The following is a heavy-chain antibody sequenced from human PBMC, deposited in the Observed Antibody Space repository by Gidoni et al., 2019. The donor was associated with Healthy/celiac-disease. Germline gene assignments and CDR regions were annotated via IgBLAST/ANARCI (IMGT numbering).Heavy chain of an antibody. CDR1: GFTFSSYG. Sequence: QVQLVESGGGVVQPGRSLRLSCAASGFTFSSYGMHWVRQAPGKGLEWVAVIWYDGSNKYYADSVKGRFTISRDNSKNTLYLQMNSLRAEDTAVYYCARDEGIAVAGTDYWGQGTLVTVSS. V-gene: IGHV3-33*01. D-gene: IGHD6-19*01. CDR3: ARDEGIAVAGTDY. J-gene: IGHJ4*02. CDR2: IWYDGSNK.